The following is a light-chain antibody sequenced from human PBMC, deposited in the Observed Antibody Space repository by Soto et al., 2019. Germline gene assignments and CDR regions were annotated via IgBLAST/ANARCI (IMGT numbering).Light chain of an antibody. V-gene: IGLV1-40*01. J-gene: IGLJ3*02. Sequence: QSVLTQPPSVSGAPGQRVTISCTGSSSNFGAGYDVHWYQQLPGTAPKLLSYGNSNRPSGVPDRFSGSKSCTSASLAITGLQTEDEAHYYCRSYDNSLTAWVFGGGTKLTVL. CDR3: RSYDNSLTAWV. CDR2: GNS. CDR1: SSNFGAGYD.